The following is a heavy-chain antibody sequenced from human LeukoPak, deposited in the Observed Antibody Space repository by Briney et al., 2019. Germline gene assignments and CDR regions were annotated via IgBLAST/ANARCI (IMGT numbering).Heavy chain of an antibody. J-gene: IGHJ4*02. CDR3: ARGRKYQRGYFDY. Sequence: SETLSLTRAVYGGSFSGYYWSWIRQPPGRGLEWIGEINHSGSTNYNPSLKSRVTISVDTSKNQFSLKLSSVTAADTAVYYCARGRKYQRGYFDYWGQGTLVTVSS. V-gene: IGHV4-34*01. D-gene: IGHD2-2*01. CDR1: GGSFSGYY. CDR2: INHSGST.